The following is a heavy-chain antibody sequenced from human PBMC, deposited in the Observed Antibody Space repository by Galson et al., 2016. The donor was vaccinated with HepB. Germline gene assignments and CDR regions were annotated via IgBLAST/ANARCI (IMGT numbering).Heavy chain of an antibody. CDR1: GFSLTTSKMR. D-gene: IGHD5-12*01. CDR2: IDWNDER. V-gene: IGHV2-70*04. J-gene: IGHJ3*01. CDR3: ARSGPNAFDV. Sequence: PALVKPTQTLTLTCIFSGFSLTTSKMRVSWIRQPPGKALEWLARIDWNDERFYSASLKTRLAISKDTSKNQVVLNMTNMEAVDTATYYCARSGPNAFDVWGQGTMVTVSS.